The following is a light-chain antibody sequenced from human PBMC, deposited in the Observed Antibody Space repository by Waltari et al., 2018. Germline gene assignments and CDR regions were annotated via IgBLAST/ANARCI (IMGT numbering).Light chain of an antibody. CDR2: DVS. CDR1: KNDVGGYTY. J-gene: IGLJ2*01. V-gene: IGLV2-14*03. CDR3: VSYTSDTTPLI. Sequence: QSALTQPASVSGSPGQSITISCTGTKNDVGGYTYVSWYQQHPGKAPNLLIYDVSSRPPGLSNRFPGSKSGNTASLTISGLKADDEADYHCVSYTSDTTPLIFGGGTKLTVL.